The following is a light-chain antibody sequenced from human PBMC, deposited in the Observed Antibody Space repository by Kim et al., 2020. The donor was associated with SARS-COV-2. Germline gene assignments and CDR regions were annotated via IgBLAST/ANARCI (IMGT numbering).Light chain of an antibody. Sequence: ARGQTAGNTWGGNNVGTKKEHGCQQKPGRAPGLVIWGDSNRPSGIPERLSGSNSGNTATLTISRAQPGDEADYYCQVWDSSTGVFGGGTQLTVL. CDR2: GDS. V-gene: IGLV3-9*01. J-gene: IGLJ3*02. CDR3: QVWDSSTGV. CDR1: NVGTKK.